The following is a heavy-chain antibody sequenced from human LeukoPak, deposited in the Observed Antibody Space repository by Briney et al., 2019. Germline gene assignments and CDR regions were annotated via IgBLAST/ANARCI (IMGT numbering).Heavy chain of an antibody. J-gene: IGHJ6*02. V-gene: IGHV3-64D*09. D-gene: IGHD2-15*01. CDR1: GFPFSSYA. Sequence: PGGSLRLSCSASGFPFSSYAMHWVRQAPGKGLDYVSAISDIGGSTYYEDSVKGRFTISRDNSKNTLYLQMSSLRAEDTAVYFCVRGYSFGPYGMDVWGQGTTVTVSS. CDR2: ISDIGGST. CDR3: VRGYSFGPYGMDV.